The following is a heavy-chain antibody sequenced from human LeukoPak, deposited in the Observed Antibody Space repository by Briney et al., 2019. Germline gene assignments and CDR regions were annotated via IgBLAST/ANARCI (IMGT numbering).Heavy chain of an antibody. V-gene: IGHV3-30-3*01. Sequence: GGSLRLSCAASGFPFTVYPTHWVRPAPGKGLEWVSVSSSDETYKFYADSVRGRFTISRDNSKNRLYLQMSDLRAEDTAVYFCARSVSGVWLFDYWGQGTLVTVSS. CDR3: ARSVSGVWLFDY. CDR2: SSSDETYK. J-gene: IGHJ4*02. D-gene: IGHD5/OR15-5a*01. CDR1: GFPFTVYP.